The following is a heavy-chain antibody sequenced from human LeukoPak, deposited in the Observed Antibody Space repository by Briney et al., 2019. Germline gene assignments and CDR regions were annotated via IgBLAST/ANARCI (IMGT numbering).Heavy chain of an antibody. J-gene: IGHJ5*02. CDR2: ISQTGST. V-gene: IGHV4-4*02. CDR1: GVSISNYNW. CDR3: ARWLGDRSTGDR. D-gene: IGHD1-14*01. Sequence: TTSETLSLTCAVSGVSISNYNWWRGGRQAPGEGQGWIGEISQTGSTNYNPSLRGRVTISVDKSKNHISLNLRSVTAADTAVYYCARWLGDRSTGDRWSPGSLVTVSS.